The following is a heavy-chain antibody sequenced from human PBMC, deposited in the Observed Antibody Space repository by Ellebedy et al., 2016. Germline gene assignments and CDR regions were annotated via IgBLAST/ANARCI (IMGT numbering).Heavy chain of an antibody. CDR2: IYYSGST. D-gene: IGHD6-13*01. CDR1: GGSISSYY. J-gene: IGHJ2*01. Sequence: SETLSLTXTVSGGSISSYYWSWIRQPPGKGLEWIGYIYYSGSTNYNPSLKSRVTISVDTSKNQFSLKLSSVTAADTAVYYCARTYSSSWYHWYFDLWGRGTLVTVSS. V-gene: IGHV4-59*13. CDR3: ARTYSSSWYHWYFDL.